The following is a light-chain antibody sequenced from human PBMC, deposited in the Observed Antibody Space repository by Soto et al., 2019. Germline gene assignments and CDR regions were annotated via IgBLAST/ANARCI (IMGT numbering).Light chain of an antibody. CDR2: GAS. CDR1: QSVNTN. V-gene: IGKV3-15*01. Sequence: ETVMTQSPATLSVSLGEKATLSCRASQSVNTNLAWYQQKPGQAPRLLIYGASIRATGVPARFSGSGSGTDFTLTISSLQPEDFAVYFCQQYKNWPPVTFGGGTKVDIK. J-gene: IGKJ4*01. CDR3: QQYKNWPPVT.